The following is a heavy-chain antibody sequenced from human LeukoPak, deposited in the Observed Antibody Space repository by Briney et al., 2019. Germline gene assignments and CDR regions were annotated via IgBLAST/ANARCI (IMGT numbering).Heavy chain of an antibody. J-gene: IGHJ4*02. D-gene: IGHD2-8*01. Sequence: SVKVSCKASGGTFSSNPFSWVRQAPGQGLEWMGGINPLFGTANYAQKFQGRVTITADESSSTTYMELSSLRSEDTAMYYCARIDRYSTWGNYFDYWGQGTLVTVSS. CDR3: ARIDRYSTWGNYFDY. CDR2: INPLFGTA. V-gene: IGHV1-69*01. CDR1: GGTFSSNP.